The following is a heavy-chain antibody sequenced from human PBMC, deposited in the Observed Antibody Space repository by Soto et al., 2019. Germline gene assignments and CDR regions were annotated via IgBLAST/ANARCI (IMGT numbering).Heavy chain of an antibody. CDR3: ARDGCSSTSCYKVFYNWFDP. Sequence: PGGSLRLSCAASGFTFSSYSMNWVRQAPGKGLEWVSSISSSSSYIYYADSVRGRFTISRDNAKNSLYLQMNSLRAEDTAVYYCARDGCSSTSCYKVFYNWFDPWGQGTLVTVSS. J-gene: IGHJ5*02. CDR2: ISSSSSYI. D-gene: IGHD2-2*02. V-gene: IGHV3-21*01. CDR1: GFTFSSYS.